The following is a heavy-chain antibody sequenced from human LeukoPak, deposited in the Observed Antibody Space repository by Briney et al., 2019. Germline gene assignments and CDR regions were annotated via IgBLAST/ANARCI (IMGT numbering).Heavy chain of an antibody. V-gene: IGHV3-23*01. CDR1: GFTFRDFA. J-gene: IGHJ4*02. D-gene: IGHD3-22*01. Sequence: GGSLRLSCAASGFTFRDFAMNWVRQAPGKGLEWVSIISRSGEISYPANSVTGRFTISRDNSKSTLYLQMNSLKAEDTAVYFCAKSDDNSNFHLTGYLDYWGQGTLVSVSS. CDR2: ISRSGEIS. CDR3: AKSDDNSNFHLTGYLDY.